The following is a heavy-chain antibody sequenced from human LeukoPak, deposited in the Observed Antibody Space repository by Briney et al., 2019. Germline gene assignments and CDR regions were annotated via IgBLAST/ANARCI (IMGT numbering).Heavy chain of an antibody. Sequence: GASVKDSCKASGGTFSSYAISWVRQAPGEGLEWMGRIIPILGIANYAQKFQGRVTLTADNSTSTAYMELSSLRSEDTAVYYCTREEAVAVAGYGMDVWGQGTTVTVSS. CDR1: GGTFSSYA. D-gene: IGHD6-19*01. CDR3: TREEAVAVAGYGMDV. J-gene: IGHJ6*02. V-gene: IGHV1-69*04. CDR2: IIPILGIA.